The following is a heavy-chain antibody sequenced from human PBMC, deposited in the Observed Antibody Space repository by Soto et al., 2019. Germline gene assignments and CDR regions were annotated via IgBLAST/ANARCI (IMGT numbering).Heavy chain of an antibody. D-gene: IGHD2-2*01. CDR2: IKEDGSEK. CDR1: GFTFGDFW. Sequence: ESGGGLVQPGGSLTLSCAASGFTFGDFWMNWVRQAPGKGLEWVANIKEDGSEKYFLDSVKGRFTISRDNAKNSLYLQINSLSAEDTGVYYCARDLGRTAAGYYYYDSMDVWGQGTTVTVSS. CDR3: ARDLGRTAAGYYYYDSMDV. V-gene: IGHV3-7*01. J-gene: IGHJ6*02.